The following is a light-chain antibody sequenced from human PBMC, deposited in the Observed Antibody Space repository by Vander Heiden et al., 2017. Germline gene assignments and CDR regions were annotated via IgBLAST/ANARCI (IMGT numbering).Light chain of an antibody. J-gene: IGKJ2*01. CDR2: GAS. CDR1: QSVSSNY. Sequence: EIVLTQSPGTLTLSPGERVTLSCRASQSVSSNYLGWFQQKAGQAPRLLIHGASSRAAGIPDRFSGSVSGTDFTLTISNLEPEDFAVYYCQQYGLSPYTFGQGTKLEIK. V-gene: IGKV3-20*01. CDR3: QQYGLSPYT.